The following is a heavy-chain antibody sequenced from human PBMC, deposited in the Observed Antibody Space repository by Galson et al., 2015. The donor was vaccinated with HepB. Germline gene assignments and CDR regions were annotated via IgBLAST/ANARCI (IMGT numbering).Heavy chain of an antibody. CDR2: IIPIFPTA. CDR3: ARGPSGDFLIGYYTFFDI. V-gene: IGHV1-69*13. D-gene: IGHD3-3*01. J-gene: IGHJ4*02. Sequence: SVKVSCKASGDTFSSYAFSWVRQAPGQGLAWMGGIIPIFPTANYAQEFQGRVTITADESTSTAYMELNSLRSEDTAVYYCARGPSGDFLIGYYTFFDIWGQGTLVTVSS. CDR1: GDTFSSYA.